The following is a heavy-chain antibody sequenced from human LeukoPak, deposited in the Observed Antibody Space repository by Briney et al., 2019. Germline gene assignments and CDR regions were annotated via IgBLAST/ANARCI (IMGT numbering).Heavy chain of an antibody. CDR3: ARGTITTVTDS. Sequence: SETLSLTCAISGGSISSSNWWTWVRQPPGKGLEWVGEIYLCGNTNYNPSLESRVTISVDESKTQLSLRLESVTAADTAVYYCARGTITTVTDSWGPGTLVTVSS. J-gene: IGHJ4*02. D-gene: IGHD4-17*01. CDR1: GGSISSSNW. CDR2: IYLCGNT. V-gene: IGHV4-4*02.